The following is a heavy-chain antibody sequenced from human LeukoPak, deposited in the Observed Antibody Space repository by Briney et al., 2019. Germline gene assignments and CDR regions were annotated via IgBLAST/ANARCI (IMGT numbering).Heavy chain of an antibody. J-gene: IGHJ5*01. D-gene: IGHD6-13*01. Sequence: GGSLRLSCAASRFTFSSYGMHWVRQAPGKGLEWVAFIRYDGSNKYYADSVKGRFTISRDNSKNTLYLQMNSLRAEDTAVYYCAKRQLGSWGQGTLVTVSS. CDR2: IRYDGSNK. CDR3: AKRQLGS. CDR1: RFTFSSYG. V-gene: IGHV3-30*02.